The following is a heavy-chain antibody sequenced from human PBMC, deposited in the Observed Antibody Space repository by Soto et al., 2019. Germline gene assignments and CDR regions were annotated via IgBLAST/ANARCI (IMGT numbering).Heavy chain of an antibody. CDR3: ATYYFGSGSYYRFDN. J-gene: IGHJ4*02. CDR2: ISASDGST. D-gene: IGHD3-10*01. Sequence: ASVKVSCKASGYAFSFGFSWVRQAPGQGLEWMGWISASDGSTNSAQKFRGRISLATDTSTNTAYLDLLSLTSDDTAVYFCATYYFGSGSYYRFDNWGQGTLVTVSS. V-gene: IGHV1-18*01. CDR1: GYAFSFG.